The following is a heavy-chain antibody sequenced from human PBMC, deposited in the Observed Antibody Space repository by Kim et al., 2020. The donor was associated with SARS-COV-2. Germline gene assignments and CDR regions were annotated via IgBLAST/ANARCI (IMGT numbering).Heavy chain of an antibody. CDR2: LKSETDGGTA. D-gene: IGHD3-16*01. CDR3: IYGGPLSNANF. CDR1: GFTVTNAW. Sequence: GGSLRLSCAASGFTVTNAWMSWVRQAPGKGLEWVGRLKSETDGGTADYAAPLEGRFTISRDDSKNTLYLQISSLKTEDTAVYYCIYGGPLSNANFWGQGT. J-gene: IGHJ4*02. V-gene: IGHV3-15*01.